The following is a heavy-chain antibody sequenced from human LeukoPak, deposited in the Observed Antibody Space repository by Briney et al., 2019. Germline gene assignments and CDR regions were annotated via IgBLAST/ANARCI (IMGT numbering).Heavy chain of an antibody. D-gene: IGHD1-26*01. CDR1: GFTFSSFS. J-gene: IGHJ4*02. CDR3: ARRVTYSGAYDY. Sequence: GGSLRLSCSASGFTFSSFSMDWVRQAPGKGLEYVSGISGNADSTFYAKSVRGRFTISRDNSQNTMYLQMGSLRPEDMGLFYCARRVTYSGAYDYWGQGTPVTVSA. V-gene: IGHV3-64*01. CDR2: ISGNADST.